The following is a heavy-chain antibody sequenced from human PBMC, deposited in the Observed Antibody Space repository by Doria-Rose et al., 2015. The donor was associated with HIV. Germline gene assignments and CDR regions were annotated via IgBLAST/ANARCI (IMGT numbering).Heavy chain of an antibody. CDR1: GVSLSSPGMG. D-gene: IGHD6-13*01. J-gene: IGHJ4*02. CDR2: IFSDDER. Sequence: QITLKESGPVLVKPTETLTLTCTVSGVSLSSPGMGVSWIRQPPGKALEWLANIFSDDERYYTTSLKSRPTISRGTSKSQVVLTMTDMDPVDTATYYCARIKSSRWYHKYYFDFWGQGTLVTVSA. CDR3: ARIKSSRWYHKYYFDF. V-gene: IGHV2-26*01.